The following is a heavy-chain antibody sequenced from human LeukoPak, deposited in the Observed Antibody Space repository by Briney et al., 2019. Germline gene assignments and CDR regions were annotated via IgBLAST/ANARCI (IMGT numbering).Heavy chain of an antibody. J-gene: IGHJ6*02. Sequence: GGSLRLSCAAPGFTFSSYAMSWVRQAPGKGLEWVSSISSSSSYIYYADSVKGRFTISRDNAKNSLYLQMNSLRAEDTAVYYCARDLDWHGMDVWGQGTTVTVSS. CDR3: ARDLDWHGMDV. V-gene: IGHV3-21*01. D-gene: IGHD2-21*01. CDR2: ISSSSSYI. CDR1: GFTFSSYA.